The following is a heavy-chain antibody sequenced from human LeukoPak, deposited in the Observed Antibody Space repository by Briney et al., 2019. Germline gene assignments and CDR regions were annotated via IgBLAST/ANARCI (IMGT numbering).Heavy chain of an antibody. J-gene: IGHJ4*02. CDR2: IYYSGST. CDR1: GGSISSSNYY. Sequence: SETLSLTCTVSGGSISSSNYYWGWIRQPPGKGLEWIGSIYYSGSTDYNSSLKSRVTISVDTSKNQFSLKLTSVTAADTAVDYCAKRVVTTIGGYFDYWGQGTLVTVSS. D-gene: IGHD2-21*02. CDR3: AKRVVTTIGGYFDY. V-gene: IGHV4-39*01.